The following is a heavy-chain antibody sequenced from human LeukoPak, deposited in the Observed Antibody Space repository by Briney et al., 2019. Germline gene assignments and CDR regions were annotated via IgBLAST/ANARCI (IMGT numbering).Heavy chain of an antibody. J-gene: IGHJ4*02. D-gene: IGHD2-2*01. CDR2: IYHSGST. CDR1: GGSISSGGYY. V-gene: IGHV4-30-2*01. Sequence: SQTLSLTCTVSGGSISSGGYYWSWIRQPPGTGLEWIGYIYHSGSTYYNPSLKSRVTISVDRSKNQFSLKLSSVTAADTAVYYCARMARDQLLFMRGYYFDYWGQGTLVTVSS. CDR3: ARMARDQLLFMRGYYFDY.